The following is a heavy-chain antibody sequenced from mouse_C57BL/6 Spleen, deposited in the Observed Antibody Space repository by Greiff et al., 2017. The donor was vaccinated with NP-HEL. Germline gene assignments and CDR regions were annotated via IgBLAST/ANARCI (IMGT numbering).Heavy chain of an antibody. CDR1: GFSLTSYG. CDR2: IWSDGST. Sequence: QVQLKESGPGLVAPSQSLSITCTVSGFSLTSYGVHWVRQPPGKGLEWLVVIWSDGSTTYNSALKSRLSISKDNSKSQVFLKMNSLQTDDTAMYYCAREGYYYGSSYDYYAMDDWGQGTSVTVSS. CDR3: AREGYYYGSSYDYYAMDD. J-gene: IGHJ4*01. D-gene: IGHD1-1*01. V-gene: IGHV2-6*03.